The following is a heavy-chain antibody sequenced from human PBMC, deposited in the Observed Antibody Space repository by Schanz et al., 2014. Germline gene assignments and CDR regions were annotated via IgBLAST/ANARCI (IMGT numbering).Heavy chain of an antibody. V-gene: IGHV3-23*01. J-gene: IGHJ4*02. CDR1: GFTFSGYA. Sequence: EVQLLESGGGLVQPGGSLRISCAASGFTFSGYAMSWVRQAPGKGLEWVSGITRQGTTYYGDFVRVRFSISRDLSSNTLYLQMNSLRADDSAIYYCAKDHPSSGWPAFDVWGQGTPVTVSS. CDR3: AKDHPSSGWPAFDV. D-gene: IGHD6-19*01. CDR2: ITRQGTT.